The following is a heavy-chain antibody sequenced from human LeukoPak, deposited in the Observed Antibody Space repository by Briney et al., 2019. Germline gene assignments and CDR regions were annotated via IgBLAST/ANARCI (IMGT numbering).Heavy chain of an antibody. CDR2: MNPNSANT. J-gene: IGHJ1*01. CDR3: ARVLIAASLCY. Sequence: GASVKVSCKASGYTFTSYDINWVRQATGQGLEWMGWMNPNSANTGYAQKFQGRVTITRNTSISTTYMELSSLRFEDTAVYYCARVLIAASLCYWGQGTLVTVSS. CDR1: GYTFTSYD. D-gene: IGHD2/OR15-2a*01. V-gene: IGHV1-8*03.